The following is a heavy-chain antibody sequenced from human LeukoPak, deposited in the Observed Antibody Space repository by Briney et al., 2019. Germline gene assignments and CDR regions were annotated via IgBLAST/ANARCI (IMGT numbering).Heavy chain of an antibody. V-gene: IGHV3-21*01. CDR2: ISSSSSYI. CDR1: GFTFSSYS. D-gene: IGHD3-10*01. CDR3: ARDRGFGELVDY. J-gene: IGHJ4*02. Sequence: GGSLRLSCAASGFTFSSYSMNWVRQAPGKGLEWVSSISSSSSYIYYADSVKGRFTISRDNAKNSLYLQMNSLRAKDTAVYYCARDRGFGELVDYWGQGTLVTVSS.